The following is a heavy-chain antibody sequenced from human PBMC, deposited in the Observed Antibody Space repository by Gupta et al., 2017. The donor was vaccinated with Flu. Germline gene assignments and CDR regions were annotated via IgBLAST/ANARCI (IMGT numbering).Heavy chain of an antibody. V-gene: IGHV3-73*01. CDR3: TPLSGWGGRGFDY. CDR2: IRSKANSYAT. D-gene: IGHD6-19*01. CDR1: GFTFSGSA. J-gene: IGHJ4*02. Sequence: GGTLKLSCAASGFTFSGSAMHWVRQASGKGLEWVGRIRSKANSYATAYAASVKGRFTISRDDSKNTAYLQMNSLKTEDTAVYYCTPLSGWGGRGFDYWGQGTLVTVSS.